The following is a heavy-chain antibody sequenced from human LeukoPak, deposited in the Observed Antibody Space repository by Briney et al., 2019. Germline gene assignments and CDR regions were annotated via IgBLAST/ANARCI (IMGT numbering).Heavy chain of an antibody. CDR2: INHSGST. J-gene: IGHJ4*02. CDR1: GGSFSGYY. CDR3: ARDTRQQWAFDY. Sequence: PSETLSLTCAVYGGSFSGYYWSWIRQPPGKGLEWIGEINHSGSTNYNPSLKSRVTISVDTSKNQFSLKLSSVTAADTAVYYCARDTRQQWAFDYWGQGTLVTVSS. D-gene: IGHD6-19*01. V-gene: IGHV4-34*01.